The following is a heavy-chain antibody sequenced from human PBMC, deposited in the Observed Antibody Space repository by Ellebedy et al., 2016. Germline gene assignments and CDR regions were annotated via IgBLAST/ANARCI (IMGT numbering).Heavy chain of an antibody. J-gene: IGHJ4*02. CDR3: ARDVSLYSSSPSFDS. V-gene: IGHV4-59*02. Sequence: SETLSLTXTVSGGSVDTYYWTWIRQSPGKGLEWVGYVFYGGSTKYSPSLRSRVTISLDTSKNQLSLKVTSVAAADTAVYYCARDVSLYSSSPSFDSWGQGTLVTVSS. D-gene: IGHD6-6*01. CDR2: VFYGGST. CDR1: GGSVDTYY.